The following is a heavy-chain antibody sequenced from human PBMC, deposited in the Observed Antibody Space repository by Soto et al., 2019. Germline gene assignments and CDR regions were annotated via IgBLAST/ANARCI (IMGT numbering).Heavy chain of an antibody. V-gene: IGHV3-53*01. D-gene: IGHD3-3*01. CDR3: ARDYQYYDFWSGYYSRSYYYYGMDV. Sequence: GGSLRLSCAASGFTVSSNSVSWVRQPPGKGLEWVSVIYSGGSTYYADSVKGLFTISRDNSKNTLYLQMNSLRAEDTAVCSCARDYQYYDFWSGYYSRSYYYYGMDVWGQGTTVTVSS. J-gene: IGHJ6*02. CDR1: GFTVSSNS. CDR2: IYSGGST.